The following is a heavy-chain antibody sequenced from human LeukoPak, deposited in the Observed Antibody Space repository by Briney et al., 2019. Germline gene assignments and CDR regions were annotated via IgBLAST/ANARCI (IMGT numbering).Heavy chain of an antibody. CDR2: ISRSGSTM. Sequence: GGSLRLSCVASRFTYSSYEIHWVRPAPGRGREWMSYISRSGSTMYYADSLKGRFTISRDNAKNSLYLQMNSLRAEDTAIYCLASSSWYDIDYWGQGTLVTVSS. CDR1: RFTYSSYE. V-gene: IGHV3-48*03. CDR3: ASSSWYDIDY. D-gene: IGHD6-13*01. J-gene: IGHJ4*02.